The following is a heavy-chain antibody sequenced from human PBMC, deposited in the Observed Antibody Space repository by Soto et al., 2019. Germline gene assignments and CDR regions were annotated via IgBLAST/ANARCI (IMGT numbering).Heavy chain of an antibody. CDR2: IYWDDDK. D-gene: IGHD3-9*01. CDR3: AHVYYDILTGYYNVNPFDY. J-gene: IGHJ4*02. Sequence: SGPTLVKPTQTLTLTCTFSGFSLSTSGVGVGWIRQPPGKALEWLALIYWDDDKRYSPSLKGRLTITKDTYKNQVVLTMTNMDPVDTATYYCAHVYYDILTGYYNVNPFDYWGQGTLVTVSS. CDR1: GFSLSTSGVG. V-gene: IGHV2-5*02.